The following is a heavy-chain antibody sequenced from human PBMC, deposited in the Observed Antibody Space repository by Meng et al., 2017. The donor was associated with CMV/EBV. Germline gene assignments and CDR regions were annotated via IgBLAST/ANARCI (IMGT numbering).Heavy chain of an antibody. J-gene: IGHJ4*02. Sequence: ASVKVSCKASGYTFTSYGISWVRQAPGQGLEWMGWISAYNGNTNYAQKLQGRVTMTTDTSTSTAYMELRSLRSDETAVYYCASSDGDSSSSILDYWGQGTLVTVSS. D-gene: IGHD6-6*01. CDR3: ASSDGDSSSSILDY. V-gene: IGHV1-18*01. CDR1: GYTFTSYG. CDR2: ISAYNGNT.